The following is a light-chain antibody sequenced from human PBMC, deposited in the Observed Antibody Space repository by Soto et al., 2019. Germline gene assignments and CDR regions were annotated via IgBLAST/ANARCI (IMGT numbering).Light chain of an antibody. CDR1: QSVSSNY. CDR3: QHYGSSPPEFT. J-gene: IGKJ3*01. Sequence: EIVLTHSPGTLSLSPGERATLSCRASQSVSSNYLAWYQQRPGQAPRLLIFGASYRAAGIPDRFSGSGSGTDFILTISRLEPEDFAVYYCQHYGSSPPEFTFGPGTKVDSK. CDR2: GAS. V-gene: IGKV3-20*01.